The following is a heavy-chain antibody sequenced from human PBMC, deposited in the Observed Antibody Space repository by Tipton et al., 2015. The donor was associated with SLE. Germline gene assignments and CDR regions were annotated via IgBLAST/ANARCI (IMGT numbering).Heavy chain of an antibody. CDR2: NYTSGST. Sequence: TLSLTCTVSGGSISSYYWSWIRQPAGKGLEWIGRNYTSGSTNYNPSLKSRVTMSVDTSKNHFSLKLSSVTASDTAVYYCARGATVTIYGMDVWGQGTTVTVS. V-gene: IGHV4-4*07. D-gene: IGHD4-11*01. J-gene: IGHJ6*02. CDR3: ARGATVTIYGMDV. CDR1: GGSISSYY.